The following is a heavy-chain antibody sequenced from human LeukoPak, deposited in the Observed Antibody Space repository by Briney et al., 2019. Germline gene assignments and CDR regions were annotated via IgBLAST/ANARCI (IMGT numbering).Heavy chain of an antibody. D-gene: IGHD5-24*01. Sequence: SETLSLTCTVSGGSISSYYWSWIRQPPGKGLEWIGYIFTSGSTNYNPSLKSRVTISVDTSKNQFSLKLSSVTAADTAVYYCARQGPGDGYNFYYYYYMDVWGKGTTVTVSS. CDR2: IFTSGST. J-gene: IGHJ6*03. V-gene: IGHV4-4*09. CDR1: GGSISSYY. CDR3: ARQGPGDGYNFYYYYYMDV.